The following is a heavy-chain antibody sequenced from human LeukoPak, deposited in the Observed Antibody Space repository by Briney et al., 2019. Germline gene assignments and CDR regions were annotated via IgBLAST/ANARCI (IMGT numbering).Heavy chain of an antibody. Sequence: PGGSLRLSCAPSGFTFSSYAMHWVRHTPGKGREWVAVISYNGSNKYYTDSVKGRFSISTDKPKNTLYLQMNSLRAEDTAVYYCARDGQGWLMSIGYYYFDYWGQGTLVTVSS. CDR3: ARDGQGWLMSIGYYYFDY. CDR2: ISYNGSNK. J-gene: IGHJ4*02. V-gene: IGHV3-30-3*01. D-gene: IGHD2-15*01. CDR1: GFTFSSYA.